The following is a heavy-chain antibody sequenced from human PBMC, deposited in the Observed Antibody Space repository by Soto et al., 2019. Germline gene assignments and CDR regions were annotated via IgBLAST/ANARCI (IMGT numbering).Heavy chain of an antibody. Sequence: QVQLVQSGAEVKKPGSSVKVSCKASGGTFNNYAISWVRQAPGQGLEWMGGIIPLFGTTNYAQKFQGRVTITADESTSTAYMELSSLRSEDTAVYYCARGGGYSYGSDYWGQGTLVTVSS. J-gene: IGHJ4*02. V-gene: IGHV1-69*01. CDR2: IIPLFGTT. CDR1: GGTFNNYA. D-gene: IGHD5-18*01. CDR3: ARGGGYSYGSDY.